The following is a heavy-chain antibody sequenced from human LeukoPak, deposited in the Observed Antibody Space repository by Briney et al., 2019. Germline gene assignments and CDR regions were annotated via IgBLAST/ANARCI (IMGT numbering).Heavy chain of an antibody. Sequence: GGSLRLSCAASGFTFSGYWMSWVRQAPGKGLEWVANIKPDGSEKFSVDSVKGRFTISRDNAKNSLYLQMNSLRVDDTAVYYCVRESREWELRPEYFNHWGQGTLVTVSS. D-gene: IGHD1-26*01. CDR3: VRESREWELRPEYFNH. CDR1: GFTFSGYW. J-gene: IGHJ1*01. CDR2: IKPDGSEK. V-gene: IGHV3-7*01.